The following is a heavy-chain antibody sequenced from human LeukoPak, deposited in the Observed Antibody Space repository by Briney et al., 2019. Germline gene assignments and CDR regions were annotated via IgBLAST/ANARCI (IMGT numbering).Heavy chain of an antibody. V-gene: IGHV3-23*01. Sequence: PGGSLRLSCAASGFTLSSYAMSWVRQAPGKGLEWVSAIGGSGGSTYYADSVKGRFTISRDNSKNTMYLQMNSLRAEDTAVYYCAKVRILVGSGSWDYWGQGILVTVSS. J-gene: IGHJ4*02. D-gene: IGHD3-10*01. CDR3: AKVRILVGSGSWDY. CDR2: IGGSGGST. CDR1: GFTLSSYA.